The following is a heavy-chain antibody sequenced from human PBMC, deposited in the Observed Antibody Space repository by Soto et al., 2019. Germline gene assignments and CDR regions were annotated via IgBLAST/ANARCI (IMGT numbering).Heavy chain of an antibody. CDR2: IMPIFGTP. CDR1: GYTFTSYA. Sequence: GASVKVSCKASGYTFTSYAIHWVRQAPGQGLEWMGGIMPIFGTPDYAQKFQGRVTITADESTSIAYMKLSSLRSEDTGVYYCARDKDRPQLGGNYYYIMDVWGQGTTVTVSS. D-gene: IGHD3-3*02. J-gene: IGHJ6*02. V-gene: IGHV1-69*13. CDR3: ARDKDRPQLGGNYYYIMDV.